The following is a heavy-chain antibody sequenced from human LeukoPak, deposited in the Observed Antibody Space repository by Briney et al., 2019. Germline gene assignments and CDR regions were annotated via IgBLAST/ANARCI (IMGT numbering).Heavy chain of an antibody. J-gene: IGHJ4*02. V-gene: IGHV5-51*01. Sequence: GESLKISCKGSGYSFTSYWIGWVRQMPGKGLEWMGIVYPDDSDTRYSPSFQGQVTISADKSFSTAYLQWSSLKASDTAMYYCARERSSQGYFDFWGQGTLVTVSS. CDR1: GYSFTSYW. CDR2: VYPDDSDT. CDR3: ARERSSQGYFDF. D-gene: IGHD6-6*01.